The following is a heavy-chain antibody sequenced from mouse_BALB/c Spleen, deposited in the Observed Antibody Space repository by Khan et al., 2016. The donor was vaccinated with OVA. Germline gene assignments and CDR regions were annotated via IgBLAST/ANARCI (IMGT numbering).Heavy chain of an antibody. Sequence: VQLKQSGPELVRPGASVKISCKASGYSFTGYFMNWVMQSPGKSLEWIGRINPHIGETFYNQRFKDKATLTVDDSSSAAHMVLRSQASEDSAVYCGTEIYRSDFDYWGQGTAVTVSS. D-gene: IGHD1-1*01. CDR2: INPHIGET. CDR1: GYSFTGYF. CDR3: TEIYRSDFDY. J-gene: IGHJ2*01. V-gene: IGHV1-20*02.